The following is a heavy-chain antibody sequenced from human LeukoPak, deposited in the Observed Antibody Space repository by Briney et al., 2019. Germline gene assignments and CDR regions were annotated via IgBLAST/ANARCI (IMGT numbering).Heavy chain of an antibody. CDR2: IYSGGST. Sequence: GGSLRLSCAASGFTFSSNYMSWVRQAPGKGLEWVSVIYSGGSTYYADSVKGRFTISRDNSKNTLYLQMNSLRAEDTAVYYCARDRPAGAYCGGDCLYYGMDVWGQGTTVTVSS. V-gene: IGHV3-66*01. CDR1: GFTFSSNY. J-gene: IGHJ6*02. CDR3: ARDRPAGAYCGGDCLYYGMDV. D-gene: IGHD2-21*02.